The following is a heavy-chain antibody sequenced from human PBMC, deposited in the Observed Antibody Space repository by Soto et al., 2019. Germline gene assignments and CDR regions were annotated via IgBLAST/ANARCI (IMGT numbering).Heavy chain of an antibody. CDR2: IIPIFGTA. CDR1: GGTFSSYA. V-gene: IGHV1-69*06. D-gene: IGHD4-17*01. J-gene: IGHJ2*01. Sequence: QVQLVQSGAEVQKPGSSVKVSCKASGGTFSSYAISWVRQAPGQGLEWMGGIIPIFGTANYAQKFQGRVTITADKSTSTAYMELSSLRSEDTAVYYCARGPTDYGASYWYFDLWGRGTLVTVSS. CDR3: ARGPTDYGASYWYFDL.